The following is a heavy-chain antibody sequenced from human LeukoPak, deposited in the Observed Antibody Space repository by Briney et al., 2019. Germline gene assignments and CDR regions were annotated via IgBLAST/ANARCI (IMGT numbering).Heavy chain of an antibody. J-gene: IGHJ6*02. CDR1: GYTFTSYG. Sequence: ASVKVSCKASGYTFTSYGISWVRQAPGQGLEWMGGIIPIFGTANYAQKFQGRVTITADESTSTAYMELSSLRSEDTAVYYCAREPVDTAVVTLYYGMDVWGQGTTVTVSS. D-gene: IGHD5-18*01. CDR2: IIPIFGTA. V-gene: IGHV1-69*13. CDR3: AREPVDTAVVTLYYGMDV.